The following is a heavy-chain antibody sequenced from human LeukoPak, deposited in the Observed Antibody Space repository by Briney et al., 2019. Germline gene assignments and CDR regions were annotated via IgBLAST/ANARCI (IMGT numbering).Heavy chain of an antibody. CDR2: INHSGST. V-gene: IGHV4-34*01. J-gene: IGHJ4*02. D-gene: IGHD6-13*01. CDR1: GGSFSGYY. CDR3: ASVQAIAAAVGV. Sequence: SETLSLTCAAYGGSFSGYYWSWIRQPPGKGLEWIGEINHSGSTNYNPSLKSRLSISIDTSKNHFALRLSSVTAADTAVYYCASVQAIAAAVGVWGQGTLVTVSS.